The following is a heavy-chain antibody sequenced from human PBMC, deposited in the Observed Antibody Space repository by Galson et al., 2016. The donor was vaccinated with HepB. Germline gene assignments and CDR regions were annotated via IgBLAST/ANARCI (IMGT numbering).Heavy chain of an antibody. V-gene: IGHV3-33*08. Sequence: SLRPSCAASGFTFTTYAMSWVRQAPGKGLEWVSVIWSDGSNKYYADSVKGRFTISRDNSKNTLYLQMNSLRAEDTAVYYCAREGHYSAWFVIDYWGQGTLVTVSS. CDR2: IWSDGSNK. CDR1: GFTFTTYA. CDR3: AREGHYSAWFVIDY. D-gene: IGHD6-19*01. J-gene: IGHJ4*02.